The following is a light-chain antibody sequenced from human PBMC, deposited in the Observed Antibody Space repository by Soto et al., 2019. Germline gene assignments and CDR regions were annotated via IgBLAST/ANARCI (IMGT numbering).Light chain of an antibody. CDR1: QSVLYSSINKNY. J-gene: IGKJ3*01. V-gene: IGKV4-1*01. Sequence: DIVMTQSPDSLAVSLGERATINCKSSQSVLYSSINKNYLAWYQQKPGQPPKLLIYWASTRESGVPDRFSGSGSGTDFTLTISSLQAEDVAVYYCQQYYSTPPVTFGPGTKVDIK. CDR2: WAS. CDR3: QQYYSTPPVT.